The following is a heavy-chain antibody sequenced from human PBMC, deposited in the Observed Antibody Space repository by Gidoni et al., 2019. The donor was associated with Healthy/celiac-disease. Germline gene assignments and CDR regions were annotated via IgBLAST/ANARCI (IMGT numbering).Heavy chain of an antibody. J-gene: IGHJ6*02. CDR2: IIPIFGTA. D-gene: IGHD3-9*01. CDR1: GGTFSSYA. CDR3: ARETLRYFDWLSRFLVNYYYGMDV. Sequence: QVPLVQSGAAVKKTGSSVKVSCKASGGTFSSYAISWVRQAPGQGLEWMGGIIPIFGTANYAQKCQGRVTITADESTSTAYMELSSLRSEDTAVYYCARETLRYFDWLSRFLVNYYYGMDVWGQGTTVTVSS. V-gene: IGHV1-69*01.